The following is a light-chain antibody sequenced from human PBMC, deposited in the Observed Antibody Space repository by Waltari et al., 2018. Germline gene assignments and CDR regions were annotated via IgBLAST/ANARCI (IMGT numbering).Light chain of an antibody. Sequence: QSALTQPASVSGSPGQSITISCTGTSSDVGAYNYVSWYQQHPGKAPKLMIFDASNRPSGVSKRFAGSKSGNTASLTISGLQAEDEADYYCSSYISSSTLELFGGGTSLTVL. CDR2: DAS. J-gene: IGLJ2*01. CDR3: SSYISSSTLEL. CDR1: SSDVGAYNY. V-gene: IGLV2-14*03.